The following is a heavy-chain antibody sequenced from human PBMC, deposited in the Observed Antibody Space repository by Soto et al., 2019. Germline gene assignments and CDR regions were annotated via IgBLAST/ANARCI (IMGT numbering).Heavy chain of an antibody. J-gene: IGHJ6*02. CDR1: GDSVSSNSAA. D-gene: IGHD6-19*01. CDR3: ARGLASRPSNGMDV. CDR2: TYYRSKWHN. V-gene: IGHV6-1*01. Sequence: SQALSLACAISGDSVSSNSAACNFIRQSPSRGLEWLGRTYYRSKWHNDYAVSVKSRITINPDTSKNQFSLQLNSVTPEDTAVYYCARGLASRPSNGMDVWGQGTTVTVSS.